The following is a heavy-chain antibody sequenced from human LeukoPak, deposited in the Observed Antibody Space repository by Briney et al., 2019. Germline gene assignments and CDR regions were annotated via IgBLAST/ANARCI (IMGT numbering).Heavy chain of an antibody. CDR1: GYSISSGY. J-gene: IGHJ5*02. D-gene: IGHD2-21*02. CDR3: ARDPAMTFNWFDP. Sequence: SETLSLTCGVSGYSISSGYWAWLRQPPGKGREGIASIYHSGTTYSNPSLQSRVTLSVPTSRTQFSLTLSAVTAADTAVYYCARDPAMTFNWFDPWGQGTLVIVSS. V-gene: IGHV4-38-2*02. CDR2: IYHSGTT.